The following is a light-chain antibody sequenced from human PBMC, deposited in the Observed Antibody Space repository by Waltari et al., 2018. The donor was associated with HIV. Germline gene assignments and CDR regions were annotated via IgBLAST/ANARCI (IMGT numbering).Light chain of an antibody. Sequence: QSVLTQPPSVSGAPGPRVTISCTGSSSNIGAGSEVKWYHQLPGTAPKLLISGNNNRPSGVPDRFSGSKSGTSASLAITGLQSEDEADYYCQSYDSSLSGWVFGGGTKVTVL. J-gene: IGLJ3*02. CDR1: SSNIGAGSE. CDR2: GNN. CDR3: QSYDSSLSGWV. V-gene: IGLV1-40*01.